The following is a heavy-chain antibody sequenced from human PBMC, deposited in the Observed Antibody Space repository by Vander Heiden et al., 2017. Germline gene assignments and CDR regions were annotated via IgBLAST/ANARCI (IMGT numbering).Heavy chain of an antibody. D-gene: IGHD1-7*01. CDR3: ARVQLELRFHYYYYGMDV. CDR2: IYYSGST. V-gene: IGHV4-59*01. J-gene: IGHJ6*02. Sequence: QVQLQESGPGLVKPSETLSLTCTVSGGSISSYYWSWIRQPPGKGLEWIGYIYYSGSTNYNPSLKSRVTISVDTSKNQFSLKLSSVTAADTAVYYCARVQLELRFHYYYYGMDVWGQGTTVTVSS. CDR1: GGSISSYY.